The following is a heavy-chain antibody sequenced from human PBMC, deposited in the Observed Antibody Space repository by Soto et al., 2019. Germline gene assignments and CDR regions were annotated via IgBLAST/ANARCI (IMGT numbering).Heavy chain of an antibody. V-gene: IGHV1-69*01. D-gene: IGHD6-6*01. CDR3: ARRYQKSIAARPGAFDI. J-gene: IGHJ3*02. CDR1: GGTFSSYA. CDR2: LIPIFGTA. Sequence: QVQLVKSGAEVKKPGSSVKVSCKASGGTFSSYAISWVRQAPGQGLEWMGGLIPIFGTANYAQKFQGRVTITSDESTSTAYMGLGRLRSEVTAVYYCARRYQKSIAARPGAFDIWGQGTMVTVSS.